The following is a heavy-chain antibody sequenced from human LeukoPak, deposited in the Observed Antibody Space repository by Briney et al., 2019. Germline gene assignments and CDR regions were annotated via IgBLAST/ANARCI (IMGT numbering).Heavy chain of an antibody. CDR3: ARGGAARPDI. V-gene: IGHV3-48*01. CDR1: GFTFSSYG. CDR2: ISSSSNSI. J-gene: IGHJ3*02. D-gene: IGHD6-6*01. Sequence: GGSLRLSCTASGFTFSSYGIDWVRQAPGKGWEGVSYISSSSNSIYYADSVKGRFTISRDNAKNSLYLQMNSLRAEDTAVYYCARGGAARPDIWGQGTMVTVSS.